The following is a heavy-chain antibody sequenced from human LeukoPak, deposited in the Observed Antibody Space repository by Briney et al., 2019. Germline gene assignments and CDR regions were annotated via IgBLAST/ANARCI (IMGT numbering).Heavy chain of an antibody. D-gene: IGHD2-2*01. J-gene: IGHJ3*02. CDR1: GYTFTSYY. CDR2: INPSGGST. V-gene: IGHV1-46*03. Sequence: ASVKVSCKATGYTFTSYYMHWVRQAPGQGLEWMGIINPSGGSTSYAQKFQGRVTMTRDTSTRTVYMELSSLRSEDTAVYYCARDFGGDIVVVPAATDAFDIWGQGTMVTVPS. CDR3: ARDFGGDIVVVPAATDAFDI.